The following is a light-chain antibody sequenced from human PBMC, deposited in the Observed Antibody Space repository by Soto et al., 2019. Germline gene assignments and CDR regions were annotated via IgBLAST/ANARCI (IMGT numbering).Light chain of an antibody. CDR2: GAS. CDR1: QSVSSN. J-gene: IGKJ4*01. V-gene: IGKV3-15*01. CDR3: QQYNNWPPLT. Sequence: VSTRTPDSLSSSPGERVTLSCRASQSVSSNLACYQQKPGQAPRLLIYGASTRATGIPARFSGSGSGTEFTLTISSLQSEDFAVYYCQQYNNWPPLTFGGGTKVDIK.